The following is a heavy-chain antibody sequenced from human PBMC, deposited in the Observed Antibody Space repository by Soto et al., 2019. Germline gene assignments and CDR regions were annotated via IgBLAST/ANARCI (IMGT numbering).Heavy chain of an antibody. CDR1: GGSISSYY. D-gene: IGHD4-17*01. CDR3: ARASTYGDYALDY. CDR2: ISYSGST. Sequence: TLSLTCTVSGGSISSYYWIWIRQPPGKGLEWIGYISYSGSTNYNPSLKSRPTISVDTSKNQFSLKLRSVTAADTAVYYCARASTYGDYALDYWGQGTPVTVSS. J-gene: IGHJ4*02. V-gene: IGHV4-59*01.